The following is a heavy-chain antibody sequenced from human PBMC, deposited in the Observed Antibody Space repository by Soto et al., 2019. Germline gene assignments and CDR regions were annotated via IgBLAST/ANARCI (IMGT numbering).Heavy chain of an antibody. CDR2: ISSSSSYI. V-gene: IGHV3-21*01. CDR3: AREGAAAGNLRDAFDI. CDR1: GFTFSSYS. J-gene: IGHJ3*02. D-gene: IGHD6-13*01. Sequence: GGSLRLSCAASGFTFSSYSMNWVRQAPGKGLEWVSSISSSSSYIYYADSVKGRFTISRDNAKNSLYLQMNSLRAEDTAVYYCAREGAAAGNLRDAFDIWGQGTMVTVSS.